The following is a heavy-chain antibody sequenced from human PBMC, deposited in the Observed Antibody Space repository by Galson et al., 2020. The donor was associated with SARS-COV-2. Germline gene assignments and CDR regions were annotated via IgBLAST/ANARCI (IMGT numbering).Heavy chain of an antibody. CDR1: GFTFRSYD. CDR2: IRSSNSET. Sequence: SCAASGFTFRSYDMNWVRQAPGKGLEWISNIRSSNSETFHADPAKGRFIIPMDNVKNVLSLQMNSLRDDDTAVYFCARDAYYAFDLWGQGTVVTVSS. J-gene: IGHJ3*01. CDR3: ARDAYYAFDL. D-gene: IGHD1-26*01. V-gene: IGHV3-48*02.